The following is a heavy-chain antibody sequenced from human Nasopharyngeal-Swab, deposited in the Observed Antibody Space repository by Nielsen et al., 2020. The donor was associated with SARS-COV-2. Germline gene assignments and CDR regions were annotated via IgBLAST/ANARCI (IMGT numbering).Heavy chain of an antibody. D-gene: IGHD2-2*01. CDR2: INTNTGNP. Sequence: ASVKVSCKASGYTFTSYAMNWVRQAPGQGLEWMGWINTNTGNPTYAQGFTGRFVFSLAPSVSPAYLQISSLKAEDTAVYYCASGQLLLYTTSYYYYYGMDVWGQGTTVTVSS. J-gene: IGHJ6*02. V-gene: IGHV7-4-1*02. CDR1: GYTFTSYA. CDR3: ASGQLLLYTTSYYYYYGMDV.